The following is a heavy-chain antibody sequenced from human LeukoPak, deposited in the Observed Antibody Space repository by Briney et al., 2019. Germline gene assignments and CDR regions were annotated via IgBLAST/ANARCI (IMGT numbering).Heavy chain of an antibody. J-gene: IGHJ3*02. Sequence: GGSLRLSCAASGFTFDDYGMSWVRQAPGKGLEWVSGINWNGGSTGYADSVKGRFTISRDNAKNTLYLQMNSLRAEDTAVYYCARDIGVVTAPDAFDIWGQGTMVTVSS. CDR2: INWNGGST. V-gene: IGHV3-20*04. CDR1: GFTFDDYG. CDR3: ARDIGVVTAPDAFDI. D-gene: IGHD2-21*02.